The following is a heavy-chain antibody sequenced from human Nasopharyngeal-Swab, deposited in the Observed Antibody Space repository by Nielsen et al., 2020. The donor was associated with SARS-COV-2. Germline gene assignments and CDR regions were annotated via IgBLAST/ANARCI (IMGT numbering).Heavy chain of an antibody. Sequence: GESLKISCAASGSTFSSYGMHWVRQAPGKGLEWVAVISYDGSNKYYADSVKGRFTISRDNSKNTLYLQMNSLRAEDTAVYYCAKGGRSVRGRFYGMDVWGQGTTVTVSS. CDR1: GSTFSSYG. CDR2: ISYDGSNK. J-gene: IGHJ6*02. CDR3: AKGGRSVRGRFYGMDV. D-gene: IGHD3-10*01. V-gene: IGHV3-30*18.